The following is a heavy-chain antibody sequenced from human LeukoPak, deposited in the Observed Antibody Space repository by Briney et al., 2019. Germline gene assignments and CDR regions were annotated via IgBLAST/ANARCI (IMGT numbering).Heavy chain of an antibody. J-gene: IGHJ4*02. CDR3: ARTIAVAELDY. D-gene: IGHD6-19*01. V-gene: IGHV3-33*01. CDR2: IWYDGSNK. Sequence: GGSLRLSCSASGFTFSSYGLHWVRQAPGKGLEWVAVIWYDGSNKYYADSVKGRFTISRDNSKNTLYLQMNSLRAEDTAVYYCARTIAVAELDYWGQGTLVTVSS. CDR1: GFTFSSYG.